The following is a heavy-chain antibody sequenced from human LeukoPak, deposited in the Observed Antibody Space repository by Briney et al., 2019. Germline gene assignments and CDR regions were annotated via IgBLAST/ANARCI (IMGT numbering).Heavy chain of an antibody. Sequence: SVNVSCTASGGTFSSYAISWVRQAPGQGLEWMGGIIPIFGTANYAQKFQGRVTITADESTSTAYMELSSLRSEDTAVYYCASVVTGERNSYFDYWGQGTLVTVSS. V-gene: IGHV1-69*01. CDR3: ASVVTGERNSYFDY. J-gene: IGHJ4*02. CDR1: GGTFSSYA. D-gene: IGHD7-27*01. CDR2: IIPIFGTA.